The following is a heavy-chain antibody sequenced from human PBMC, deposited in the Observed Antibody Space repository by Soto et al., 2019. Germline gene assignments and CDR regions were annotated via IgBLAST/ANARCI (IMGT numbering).Heavy chain of an antibody. Sequence: ASVKVSCKASGYTFTGYYMHWVRQAPGQGLEWMGWINPNSGGTNYAQKFQGWVTMTRDTSISTAYMELSRLRSDDTAVYYCARDRRGYSNGSSGFDAFDIWGKGTMVTVS. V-gene: IGHV1-2*04. J-gene: IGHJ3*02. CDR2: INPNSGGT. CDR3: ARDRRGYSNGSSGFDAFDI. D-gene: IGHD5-18*01. CDR1: GYTFTGYY.